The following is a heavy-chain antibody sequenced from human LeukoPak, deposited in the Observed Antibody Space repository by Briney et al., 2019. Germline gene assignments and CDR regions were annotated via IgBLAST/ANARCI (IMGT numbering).Heavy chain of an antibody. J-gene: IGHJ3*02. CDR2: IKQDGSEK. CDR3: ARDWYSSSWYPAFDI. D-gene: IGHD6-13*01. CDR1: GFTFSSYW. Sequence: PRGSLRLSCAASGFTFSSYWMSWVRQAPGKGLEWVANIKQDGSEKYYVDSVKGRFTISRDNAKNSLYLQMNSLRAEDTAVYYCARDWYSSSWYPAFDIWGQGTMVTVSS. V-gene: IGHV3-7*01.